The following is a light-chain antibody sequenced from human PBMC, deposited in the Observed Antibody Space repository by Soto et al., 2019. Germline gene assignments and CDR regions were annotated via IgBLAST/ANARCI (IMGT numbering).Light chain of an antibody. CDR3: QQYNNWPPWT. J-gene: IGKJ1*01. Sequence: EIVMTQSPVTLSVSPGERATLSCRASQSVRSNLAWYQQKPGQAPRLLMYDASTRATGIPARFSGSGSGTEFTLTISSLQSEDFAVYYCQQYNNWPPWTFGQGTQVDIK. V-gene: IGKV3-15*01. CDR2: DAS. CDR1: QSVRSN.